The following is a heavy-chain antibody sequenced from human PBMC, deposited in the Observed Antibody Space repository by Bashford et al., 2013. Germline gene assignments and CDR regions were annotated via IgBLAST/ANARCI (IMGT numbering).Heavy chain of an antibody. CDR2: IYPGDSDT. CDR1: GYSFTSYW. J-gene: IGHJ6*03. Sequence: GESLKISCKGSGYSFTSYWIGWVRQMPGKGLEWMGIIYPGDSDTRYSPSFQGQVTISADKSISTAYLQWSSLKASDTAMYYCARLGLEWLLDYYYYYMDVWGKGTTVTVSS. D-gene: IGHD3-3*01. CDR3: ARLGLEWLLDYYYYYMDV. V-gene: IGHV5-51*01.